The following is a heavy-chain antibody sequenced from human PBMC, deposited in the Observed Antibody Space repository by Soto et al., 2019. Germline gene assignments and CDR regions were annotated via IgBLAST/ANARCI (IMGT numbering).Heavy chain of an antibody. CDR3: AKVSSRSFLHGSFDY. J-gene: IGHJ4*02. CDR2: TSGSGGST. V-gene: IGHV3-23*01. D-gene: IGHD6-6*01. CDR1: GFTFSSYA. Sequence: EVQPLESGGGLVQPGGSLRLSCAASGFTFSSYAMSWVRQAPGKGLEWVSATSGSGGSTYYADSVKGRFTISRDNSKDTVYLQMNSLRAEDTAVYYCAKVSSRSFLHGSFDYWGQGTLVTVSS.